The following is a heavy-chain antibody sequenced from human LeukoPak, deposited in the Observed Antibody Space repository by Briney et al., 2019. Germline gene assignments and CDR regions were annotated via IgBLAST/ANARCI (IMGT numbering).Heavy chain of an antibody. Sequence: GASVKVSCKASGYTFTSYGISWVRQAPGQGLEWMGWVSAYNGNTNYAQKLQGRVTMTTDTSTSTAYMELRSLRSDDTAVYYCARDPRYSGYGDPFFDYWGQGTLVTVSS. CDR3: ARDPRYSGYGDPFFDY. CDR1: GYTFTSYG. CDR2: VSAYNGNT. J-gene: IGHJ4*02. V-gene: IGHV1-18*01. D-gene: IGHD5-12*01.